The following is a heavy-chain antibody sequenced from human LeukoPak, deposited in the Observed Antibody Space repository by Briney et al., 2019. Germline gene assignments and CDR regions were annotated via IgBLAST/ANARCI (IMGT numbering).Heavy chain of an antibody. V-gene: IGHV1-24*01. CDR2: FDPEDGET. J-gene: IGHJ4*02. CDR1: GYTLTELS. D-gene: IGHD5-24*01. CDR3: ARADGYKNLDY. Sequence: ASVKVSCKVSGYTLTELSMHWVRQAPGKGLEWMGGFDPEDGETIYAQKFQGRVTMTRNTSISTAYMELSSLRSEDTAVYYCARADGYKNLDYWGQGTLVTVSS.